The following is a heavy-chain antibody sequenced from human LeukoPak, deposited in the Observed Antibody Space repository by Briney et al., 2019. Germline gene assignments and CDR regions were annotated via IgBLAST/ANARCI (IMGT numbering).Heavy chain of an antibody. CDR1: GGSFSGYY. CDR2: INHSGST. J-gene: IGHJ4*02. V-gene: IGHV4-34*01. D-gene: IGHD3-16*01. CDR3: ARGPGPLGY. Sequence: SETLSLTCAVYGGSFSGYYWSWIRQPPGKGLEWIGEINHSGSTNYNPSLKSRVTISVDTSKNQFSLKLSSVTAADTAVYCCARGPGPLGYWGQGTLVTVSS.